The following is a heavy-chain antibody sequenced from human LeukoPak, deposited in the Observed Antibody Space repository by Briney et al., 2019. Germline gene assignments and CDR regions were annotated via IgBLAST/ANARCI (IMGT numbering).Heavy chain of an antibody. D-gene: IGHD3-9*01. CDR1: GFTFSSYG. CDR2: ISYDGSNK. V-gene: IGHV3-30*18. Sequence: PGRSLRLSCAASGFTFSSYGMHWVRQAPGKGLEWVAVISYDGSNKYYADSVKGRFTISRDNSKNTLYLQMNSLRAEDTAVYYCAKDLRYFDWPHGMDVWGQGTTVTVSS. J-gene: IGHJ6*02. CDR3: AKDLRYFDWPHGMDV.